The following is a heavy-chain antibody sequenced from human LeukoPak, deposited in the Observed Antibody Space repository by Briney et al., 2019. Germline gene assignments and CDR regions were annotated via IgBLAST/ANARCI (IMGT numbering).Heavy chain of an antibody. J-gene: IGHJ4*02. Sequence: KPSETLSLTCAVYGGSFSGYYWSWIRRPPGNGLEWIGEINHSGSTNYNPSLKSRVTISVDTSKNQFSLKLTSVTAADTAVYYRARGYGRNSALGYWGQGTLVTVSS. CDR3: ARGYGRNSALGY. CDR1: GGSFSGYY. V-gene: IGHV4-34*01. CDR2: INHSGST. D-gene: IGHD4-23*01.